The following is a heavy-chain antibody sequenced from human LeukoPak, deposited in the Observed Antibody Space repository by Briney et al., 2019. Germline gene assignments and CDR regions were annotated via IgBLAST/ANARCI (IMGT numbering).Heavy chain of an antibody. Sequence: ASVKVSCKVSGYTLTELSMHWVRQAPGKELEWMGGFDPEDGETIYAQKFQGRVTMTEDTSTKTADMELRSLRSDDTAVYYCAREVGTYYDAVTGDPRPKYYGMDVWGQGTTVTVSS. CDR1: GYTLTELS. D-gene: IGHD3-3*01. J-gene: IGHJ6*02. CDR2: FDPEDGET. CDR3: AREVGTYYDAVTGDPRPKYYGMDV. V-gene: IGHV1-24*01.